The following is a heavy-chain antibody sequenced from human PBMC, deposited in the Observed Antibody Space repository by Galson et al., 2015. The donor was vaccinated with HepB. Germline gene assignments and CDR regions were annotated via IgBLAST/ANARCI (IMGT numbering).Heavy chain of an antibody. Sequence: SLRLSCAASGFTVSSNYMSWVRKAPGKGLEWVSVIYSGGSTYYADSVKGRFTISRDNSKNTLYLQMNSLRAEDTAVYYCARLGYSNYVPGHPSHPYYLDYWGQGTLVTVSS. V-gene: IGHV3-53*01. CDR2: IYSGGST. CDR3: ARLGYSNYVPGHPSHPYYLDY. D-gene: IGHD4-11*01. J-gene: IGHJ4*02. CDR1: GFTVSSNY.